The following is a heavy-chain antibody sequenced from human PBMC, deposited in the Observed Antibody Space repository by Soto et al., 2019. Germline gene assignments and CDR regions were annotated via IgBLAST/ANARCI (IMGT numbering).Heavy chain of an antibody. J-gene: IGHJ4*02. CDR2: IGTAGDT. D-gene: IGHD2-15*01. V-gene: IGHV3-13*01. CDR1: GFTFSSYD. CDR3: ARGDVYCSGGSCHYYFDY. Sequence: GGSLRLSCAASGFTFSSYDMHWVRQATGKGLEWVSAIGTAGDTYYPGSVKGRFTISRENAKNSLYLQMNSLRAGDTAVYYCARGDVYCSGGSCHYYFDYWGQGTLVTVSS.